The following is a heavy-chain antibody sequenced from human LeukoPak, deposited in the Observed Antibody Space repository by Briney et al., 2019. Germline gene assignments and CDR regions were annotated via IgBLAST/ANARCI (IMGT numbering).Heavy chain of an antibody. D-gene: IGHD6-19*01. J-gene: IGHJ4*02. V-gene: IGHV3-21*01. CDR2: ISGSSSLK. Sequence: PGGSLRLSCAASGFSFYSYSMIWVRQFPGKGLEWVSYISGSSSLKYYADSVKGRFTISRDNEKNSVFLQMNSLRGEDTAVYYCARDILVWDSSGWYGDYWGQGTLVTVSS. CDR1: GFSFYSYS. CDR3: ARDILVWDSSGWYGDY.